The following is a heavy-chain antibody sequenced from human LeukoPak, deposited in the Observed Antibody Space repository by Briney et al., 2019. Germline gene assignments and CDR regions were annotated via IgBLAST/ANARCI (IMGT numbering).Heavy chain of an antibody. CDR2: IIPILGIA. J-gene: IGHJ4*02. Sequence: GASVKVSCKASSYTFTSYGISWVRQAPGQGLEWMGRIIPILGIANYAQKFQGRVTITADKSTSTAYMELSSLRSEDTAVYYCARDYSGMVRGVTFDYWGQGTLVTVSS. V-gene: IGHV1-69*04. D-gene: IGHD3-10*01. CDR3: ARDYSGMVRGVTFDY. CDR1: SYTFTSYG.